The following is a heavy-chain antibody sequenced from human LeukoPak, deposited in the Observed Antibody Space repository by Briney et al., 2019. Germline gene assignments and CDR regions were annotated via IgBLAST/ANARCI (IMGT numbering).Heavy chain of an antibody. CDR3: AREQGVFPTNWLDP. D-gene: IGHD2-21*01. V-gene: IGHV1-69*10. J-gene: IGHJ5*02. Sequence: GASVRVSCKVSGGTFSSAISWLRQAPGQGPEWMGGIIPPLGTIHYAQRFQGRVTITADTSTSTVYMDLSSLRSDDTALYYCAREQGVFPTNWLDPWGQGTQVTVSS. CDR2: IIPPLGTI. CDR1: GGTFSSA.